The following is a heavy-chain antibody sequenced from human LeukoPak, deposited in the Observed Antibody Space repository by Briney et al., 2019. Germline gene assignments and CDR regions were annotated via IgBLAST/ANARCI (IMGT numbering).Heavy chain of an antibody. D-gene: IGHD1-26*01. J-gene: IGHJ3*02. CDR1: GFTFSSYG. CDR3: AKVGGPSAMWDAFDI. V-gene: IGHV3-30*02. Sequence: PGGSLRLSCAASGFTFSSYGMHWVRQAPGKGLEWVAFIRYDGSNKYYADSVKGRFIIFRDNSKNTLYLQMNSLRAEDTAVFYCAKVGGPSAMWDAFDIWGQGTTVTVSS. CDR2: IRYDGSNK.